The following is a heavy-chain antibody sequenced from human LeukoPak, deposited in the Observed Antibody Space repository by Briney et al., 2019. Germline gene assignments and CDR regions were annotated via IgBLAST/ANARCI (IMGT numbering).Heavy chain of an antibody. V-gene: IGHV4-34*01. CDR3: ARGIVVVAATGFDP. CDR2: INHSGST. D-gene: IGHD2-15*01. Sequence: SETLSLTCAVYGGSFSGYYWSWIRQPPGKGLEWIGEINHSGSTNYNPSLKSRVTISVDTSKNQFSLKLSSVTAADTAVYYCARGIVVVAATGFDPWGQGTLVTVSS. CDR1: GGSFSGYY. J-gene: IGHJ5*02.